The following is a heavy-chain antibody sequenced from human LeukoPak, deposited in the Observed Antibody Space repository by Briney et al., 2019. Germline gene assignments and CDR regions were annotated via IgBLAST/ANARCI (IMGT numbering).Heavy chain of an antibody. J-gene: IGHJ4*02. CDR1: GFTFSSYS. CDR2: ICSSSSYI. V-gene: IGHV3-21*01. D-gene: IGHD4-17*01. CDR3: ARVEHGDYDY. Sequence: SGGSLRLSCAASGFTFSSYSMNWVRQAPGKGLEWVSSICSSSSYIYYADSVKGRFTISRDNAKNSLYLQMNSLRAEDTAVYYCARVEHGDYDYWGQGTLVTVSS.